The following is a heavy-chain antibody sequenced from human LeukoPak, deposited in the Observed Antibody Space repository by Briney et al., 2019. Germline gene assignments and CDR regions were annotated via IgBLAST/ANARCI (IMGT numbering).Heavy chain of an antibody. CDR3: ARGYCSGGSCYNRYYYYMDV. J-gene: IGHJ6*03. CDR1: GFTFSSYG. Sequence: GGSLRLSCAASGFTFSSYGMSWVRQAPGKGLEWVSAISGSGGSTYYADSVKGRFTTSRDHPKNTLYLQMNSLRAEDTAVYYCARGYCSGGSCYNRYYYYMDVWGKGTTVTVSS. D-gene: IGHD2-15*01. CDR2: ISGSGGST. V-gene: IGHV3-23*01.